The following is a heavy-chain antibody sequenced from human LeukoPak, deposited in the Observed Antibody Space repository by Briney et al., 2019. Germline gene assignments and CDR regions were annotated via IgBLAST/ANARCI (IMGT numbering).Heavy chain of an antibody. CDR3: ARDPAEYDSSGYMYYFDY. CDR2: INAYNGNT. D-gene: IGHD3-22*01. J-gene: IGHJ4*02. Sequence: ASVTVSCKASGYTFTSYGISWVRQAPGQGLEWMGWINAYNGNTNYAHKLQGRVTMTTDTSTSTAYMELRSLRSDDTAVYYCARDPAEYDSSGYMYYFDYWGQGTLVTVSS. CDR1: GYTFTSYG. V-gene: IGHV1-18*01.